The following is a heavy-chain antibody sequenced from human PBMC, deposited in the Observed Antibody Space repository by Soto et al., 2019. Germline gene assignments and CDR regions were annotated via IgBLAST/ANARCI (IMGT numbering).Heavy chain of an antibody. J-gene: IGHJ6*02. D-gene: IGHD2-8*01. CDR1: AGSLSGYY. Sequence: PSETLSLTCAIYAGSLSGYYWSWIRQPPGKGLEWIGEINHSGSTNYNPSLKSRVTISVDTSKNQFSLKLSSVTAADTAVYYCARRMGDVWGQGTTVT. CDR3: ARRMGDV. V-gene: IGHV4-34*01. CDR2: INHSGST.